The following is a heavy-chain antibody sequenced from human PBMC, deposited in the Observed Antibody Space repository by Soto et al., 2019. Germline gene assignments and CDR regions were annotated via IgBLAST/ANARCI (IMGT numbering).Heavy chain of an antibody. J-gene: IGHJ4*02. V-gene: IGHV3-66*01. CDR3: ARAAGYFG. CDR2: IYSGGST. D-gene: IGHD3-9*01. CDR1: GFTVSSNY. Sequence: GESLKISCAASGFTVSSNYMSWVRQAPGKGLEWVSVIYSGGSTYYADSVKGRFTISRDNSKNTLYLQMNSPRAEDTAVYYCARAAGYFGWGQGTLVTVSS.